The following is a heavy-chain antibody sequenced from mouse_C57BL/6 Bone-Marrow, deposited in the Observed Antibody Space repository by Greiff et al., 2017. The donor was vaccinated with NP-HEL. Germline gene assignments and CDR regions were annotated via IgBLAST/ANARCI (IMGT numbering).Heavy chain of an antibody. J-gene: IGHJ2*01. CDR2: ISYDGSN. D-gene: IGHD2-2*01. V-gene: IGHV3-6*01. Sequence: DVQLQESGPGLVKPSQSLSLTCSVTGYSITSGYYWNWIRQFPGNKLEWMGYISYDGSNNYNPSLKNRISITRDTSKNQFFLKLNSVTTEDTATYYCAREGGYDYFDYWGQGTTLTVSS. CDR3: AREGGYDYFDY. CDR1: GYSITSGYY.